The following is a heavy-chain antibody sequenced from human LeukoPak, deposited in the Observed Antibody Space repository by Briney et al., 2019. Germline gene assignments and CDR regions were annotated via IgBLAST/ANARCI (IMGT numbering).Heavy chain of an antibody. Sequence: SGPTLVNPTQTLTLTCTFSGFSLSTGGVGVGWIRQPPGKALEWLGIIYWSDDKRYSPSLKSRLTITKDTSKNQVVLTITNMDPVDTATYFCAHEGYCSTASCYYFDHWGQGTLVTASS. CDR1: GFSLSTGGVG. V-gene: IGHV2-5*01. CDR3: AHEGYCSTASCYYFDH. J-gene: IGHJ4*02. CDR2: IYWSDDK. D-gene: IGHD2-2*01.